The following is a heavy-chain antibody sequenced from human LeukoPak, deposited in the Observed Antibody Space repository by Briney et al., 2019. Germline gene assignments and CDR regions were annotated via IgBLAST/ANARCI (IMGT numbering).Heavy chain of an antibody. Sequence: GGSLRISCEAPGFTFSSYGMHWVRQAPGKGLEWVAFIRYDGSKKYYTDSVKGRFTISRDNSKNTLYLQMNSLSAEDTAFYYCAKEELRRITMWGYMDVWGKGTTVTIFS. D-gene: IGHD3-10*02. V-gene: IGHV3-30*02. J-gene: IGHJ6*03. CDR1: GFTFSSYG. CDR2: IRYDGSKK. CDR3: AKEELRRITMWGYMDV.